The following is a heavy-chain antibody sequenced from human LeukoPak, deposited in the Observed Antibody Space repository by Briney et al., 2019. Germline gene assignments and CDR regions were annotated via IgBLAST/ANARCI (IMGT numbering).Heavy chain of an antibody. CDR3: ARDYGDGIDY. CDR1: GGSISNYY. CDR2: IHSSRGT. Sequence: SETLSLTCTVSGGSISNYYWSWIRQPPGKGLEWIGYIHSSRGTNYNPSLKSRVTISPDTSRNQFSLKLSSVTAADTAVYYCARDYGDGIDYWGQGTLVTVSS. D-gene: IGHD4-17*01. V-gene: IGHV4-59*12. J-gene: IGHJ4*02.